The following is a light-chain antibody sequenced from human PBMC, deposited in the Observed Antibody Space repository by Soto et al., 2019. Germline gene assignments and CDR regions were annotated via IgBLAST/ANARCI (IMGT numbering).Light chain of an antibody. CDR2: RAS. Sequence: EIVMTQSPSTLSVSLGGSATLSCRASQHVSSNLAWYRQKPGQAPTLLIYRASTRATGIPASFSGSGSGTEFTLTISRLQYEVFAVYYHQQYNKWPYTFGQGT. CDR1: QHVSSN. CDR3: QQYNKWPYT. V-gene: IGKV3-15*01. J-gene: IGKJ2*01.